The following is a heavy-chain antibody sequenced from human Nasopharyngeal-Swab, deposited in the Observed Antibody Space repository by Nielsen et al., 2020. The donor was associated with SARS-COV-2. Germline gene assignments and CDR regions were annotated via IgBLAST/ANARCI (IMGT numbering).Heavy chain of an antibody. V-gene: IGHV1-8*01. Sequence: ASVKVSCKASGYTFTSYDINWVRQATGQGLEWMGWMNPNSGNTGYAQKFQGRVTMTRNTSISTAYMELSSLRSEDTAVYYCARGIGSSSWIHYDYYYGMDVWGQGTTVTVSS. D-gene: IGHD6-6*01. CDR2: MNPNSGNT. CDR3: ARGIGSSSWIHYDYYYGMDV. J-gene: IGHJ6*02. CDR1: GYTFTSYD.